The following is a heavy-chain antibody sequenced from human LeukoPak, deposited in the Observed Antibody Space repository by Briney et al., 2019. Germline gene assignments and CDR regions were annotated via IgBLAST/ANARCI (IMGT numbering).Heavy chain of an antibody. CDR1: GVPLSSSHW. CDR2: FYQSERP. D-gene: IGHD5-18*01. J-gene: IGHJ4*02. CDR3: ARVRGYSYGPFVRALAD. V-gene: IGHV4/OR15-8*01. Sequence: WETLSLTCGVCGVPLSSSHWRSRLRQPPGEGLEWIGEFYQSERPQYNPSLKRRVTISVDTSTNQFSLKLSAVTAADTAVYYCARVRGYSYGPFVRALADWGQGTLVTASS.